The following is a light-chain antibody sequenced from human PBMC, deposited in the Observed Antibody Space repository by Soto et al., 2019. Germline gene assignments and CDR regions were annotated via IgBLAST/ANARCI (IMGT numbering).Light chain of an antibody. J-gene: IGKJ5*01. Sequence: DIQMTQSPSSLSASVGDRVTITCRASQNINNYLNWYHQKPGKAPKLLIYAASSLQSGVPSRFSGSGSGTDFTLTISILQPEDFATYYCQQTHSTLPIPFGQGARLEIK. CDR1: QNINNY. V-gene: IGKV1-39*01. CDR3: QQTHSTLPIP. CDR2: AAS.